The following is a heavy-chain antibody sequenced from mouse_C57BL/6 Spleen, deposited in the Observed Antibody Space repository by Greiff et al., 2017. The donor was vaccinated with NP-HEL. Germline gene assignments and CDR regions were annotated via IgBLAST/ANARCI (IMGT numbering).Heavy chain of an antibody. Sequence: QVHVKQSGAELVKPGASVKLSCKASGYTFTSYWMHWVKQRPGQGLEWIGMIHPNSGSTNYNEKFKSKATLTVDKSSSTAYMQLSSLTSEDSAVYYCARRGYGGAMDDWGQGTSVTVSS. D-gene: IGHD1-2*01. CDR3: ARRGYGGAMDD. V-gene: IGHV1-64*01. CDR2: IHPNSGST. CDR1: GYTFTSYW. J-gene: IGHJ4*01.